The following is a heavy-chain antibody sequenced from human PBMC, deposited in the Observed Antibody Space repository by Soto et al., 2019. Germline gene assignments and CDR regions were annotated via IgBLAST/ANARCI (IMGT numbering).Heavy chain of an antibody. CDR3: ARDSSGYYSIPPDY. CDR2: IYYSGST. D-gene: IGHD3-22*01. CDR1: GGSISSSSYY. Sequence: SETLSLTCTVSGGSISSSSYYWGWIRQPPGKGLEWIGSIYYSGSTYYNPSLKSRVTISVDTSKNQFSLKLSSVTAADTAVYYCARDSSGYYSIPPDYWGQGTLVTVSS. V-gene: IGHV4-39*02. J-gene: IGHJ4*02.